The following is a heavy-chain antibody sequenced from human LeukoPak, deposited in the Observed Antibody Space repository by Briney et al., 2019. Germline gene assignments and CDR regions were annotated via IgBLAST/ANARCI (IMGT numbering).Heavy chain of an antibody. J-gene: IGHJ3*02. CDR1: GFIFSNYA. CDR3: ARPLAFPDLRNAFDI. V-gene: IGHV3-30-3*01. CDR2: LSSDGSNK. D-gene: IGHD3-3*02. Sequence: GGSLRLSCAASGFIFSNYAIHWVRQAPGKGLEWVAVLSSDGSNKYYADSVKGRFTISRDNSKNTLYLQMSSLRAADTAVYYCARPLAFPDLRNAFDIWGQGTMVTVSS.